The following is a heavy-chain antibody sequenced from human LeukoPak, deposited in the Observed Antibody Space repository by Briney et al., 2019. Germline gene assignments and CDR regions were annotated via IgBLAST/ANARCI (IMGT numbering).Heavy chain of an antibody. CDR3: ARGIVGAHQLIAY. D-gene: IGHD1-26*01. CDR1: GYTFTDHY. Sequence: ASVKVFCKASGYTFTDHYMHWVRQAPGQGLEWMGWINPNNGGTNFAQKFQGRVTMTRDTSISTAYMELSSLTSDDTAVYYCARGIVGAHQLIAYWGQGTLVTVSS. CDR2: INPNNGGT. J-gene: IGHJ4*02. V-gene: IGHV1-2*02.